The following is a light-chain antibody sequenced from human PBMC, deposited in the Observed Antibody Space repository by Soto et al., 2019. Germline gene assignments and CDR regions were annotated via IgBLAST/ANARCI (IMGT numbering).Light chain of an antibody. CDR2: SAS. CDR3: QQYGSSPLT. J-gene: IGKJ4*01. CDR1: QSVSSSY. Sequence: EIVLTQSPGTLSLSPGERAALSCRASQSVSSSYLAWYQQKPGQAPRLLIYSASSRATGIPDRFSCSGSGTDFTLTISRLEPEDFAVYYCQQYGSSPLTFGGGTKVEIK. V-gene: IGKV3-20*01.